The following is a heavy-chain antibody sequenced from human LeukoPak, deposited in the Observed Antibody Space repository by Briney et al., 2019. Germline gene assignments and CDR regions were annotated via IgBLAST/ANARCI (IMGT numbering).Heavy chain of an antibody. D-gene: IGHD2-15*01. CDR3: ARDNIVVVAATKAYYFDY. V-gene: IGHV4-38-2*02. J-gene: IGHJ4*02. CDR2: IYHSGST. Sequence: SETLSLTCTVSGYSISSGYYWGWIRQPPGKGLEWIGSIYHSGSTYYNPSLKSRVTISVDTSKNQFSLKLSSVTAADTAVYYCARDNIVVVAATKAYYFDYWEQGMLITASS. CDR1: GYSISSGYY.